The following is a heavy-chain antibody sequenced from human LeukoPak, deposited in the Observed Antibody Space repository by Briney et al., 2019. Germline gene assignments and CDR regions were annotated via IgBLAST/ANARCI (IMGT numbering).Heavy chain of an antibody. J-gene: IGHJ3*02. Sequence: PGGSLRLSCAASGFTFSTYNMNWVRQAPGRGLEWVSSISRSSNYIYYADSMKGRFTISRDNAKNSLSLQMSSLRAEDTAVYYCARETLNGGFPPPFDIWGQGTMITVSS. CDR1: GFTFSTYN. CDR2: ISRSSNYI. D-gene: IGHD4-23*01. CDR3: ARETLNGGFPPPFDI. V-gene: IGHV3-21*01.